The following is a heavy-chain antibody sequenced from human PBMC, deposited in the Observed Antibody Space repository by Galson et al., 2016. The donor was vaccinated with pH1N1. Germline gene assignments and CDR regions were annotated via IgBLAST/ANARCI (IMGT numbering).Heavy chain of an antibody. D-gene: IGHD2-2*01. V-gene: IGHV3-7*01. CDR2: IKHDGSDK. J-gene: IGHJ4*02. Sequence: SLRLSCAASGFTISSYWMNWVRQAPGKGLEWVANIKHDGSDKYYVDSVKGRFTISRDNAKNSLYLQMNSLRAEDTAVYYCVRAVGSSDFYWGQGTLVTVSP. CDR3: VRAVGSSDFY. CDR1: GFTISSYW.